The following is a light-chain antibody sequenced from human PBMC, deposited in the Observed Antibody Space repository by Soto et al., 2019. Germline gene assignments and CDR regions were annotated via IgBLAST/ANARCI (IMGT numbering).Light chain of an antibody. CDR1: SSNNGAGYD. Sequence: QSVLTQPPSVSGAPGQRVTISCTGSSSNNGAGYDVHWYQQLPGTAPKLLIYGNSNRPSGVPDRFSGSKSGTSASLAITGLQAEDEADYYCQSYDSSLSGSGVVFGGGTKVTVL. CDR2: GNS. J-gene: IGLJ2*01. CDR3: QSYDSSLSGSGVV. V-gene: IGLV1-40*01.